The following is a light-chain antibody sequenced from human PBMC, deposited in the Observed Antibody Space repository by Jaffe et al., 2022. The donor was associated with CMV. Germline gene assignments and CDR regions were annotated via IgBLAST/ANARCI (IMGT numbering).Light chain of an antibody. CDR3: QQRRDWPPIFT. CDR1: ESVSTS. V-gene: IGKV3-11*01. CDR2: EAS. J-gene: IGKJ3*01. Sequence: EIVLTQSPATLSVSPGESATLSCRASESVSTSLAWYQQKPGQAPRLLIYEASNRVAGVPARFSGSGSGTDFTLTISSLEPEDFAVYYCQQRRDWPPIFTFGPGTKVDIK.